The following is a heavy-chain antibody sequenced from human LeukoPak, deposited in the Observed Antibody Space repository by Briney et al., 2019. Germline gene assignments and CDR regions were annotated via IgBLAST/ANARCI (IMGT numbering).Heavy chain of an antibody. Sequence: GGSLRLSCAASGFTFSSYGMHWVRQAPGKGLEWVAFIRHDGSNKYYADSVKGRFTISRDNSKNTLYLQMNSLRAEDTAVYYCANSGIAAAGTRWGQGTLVTVSS. D-gene: IGHD6-13*01. CDR3: ANSGIAAAGTR. CDR1: GFTFSSYG. CDR2: IRHDGSNK. J-gene: IGHJ4*02. V-gene: IGHV3-30*02.